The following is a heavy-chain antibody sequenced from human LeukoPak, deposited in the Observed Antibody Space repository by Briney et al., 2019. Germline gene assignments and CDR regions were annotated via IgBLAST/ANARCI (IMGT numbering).Heavy chain of an antibody. Sequence: GRSLRLSCAASGFTFSSYAMHWVRQAPGKGLEWVAVISYDGSNKYYADSAKGRFPIYRDNSKNTLHLQMNSLRAQDPPVYYFARDEVSSSWDAPYCYYFMDVGGEGTTVTVS. J-gene: IGHJ6*02. CDR2: ISYDGSNK. CDR3: ARDEVSSSWDAPYCYYFMDV. CDR1: GFTFSSYA. V-gene: IGHV3-30*04. D-gene: IGHD6-13*01.